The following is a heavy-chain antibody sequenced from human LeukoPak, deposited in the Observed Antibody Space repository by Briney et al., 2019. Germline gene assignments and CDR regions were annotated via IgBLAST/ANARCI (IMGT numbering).Heavy chain of an antibody. V-gene: IGHV1-2*02. J-gene: IGHJ4*02. CDR3: ADGYYYDSSGYYN. D-gene: IGHD3-22*01. CDR1: GYTFTSYY. Sequence: GASVKVSCKASGYTFTSYYMHWVRQAPGQGLEWMGWINPNSGGTNYAQKFQGRVTMTRDTSISTAYMELSRLRSDDTAVYYCADGYYYDSSGYYNWGQGTLVTVSS. CDR2: INPNSGGT.